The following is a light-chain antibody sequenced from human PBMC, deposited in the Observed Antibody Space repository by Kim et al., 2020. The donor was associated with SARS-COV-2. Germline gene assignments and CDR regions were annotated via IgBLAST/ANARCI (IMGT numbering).Light chain of an antibody. CDR2: DIS. CDR3: LLSYSDARPVE. Sequence: GTVTLTCGSTTAAVTSRHYPYWLQQKPGQAPRTLIYDISTKHSWTPARFSGSLLGGKAALTLSGAQPEDEAEYYCLLSYSDARPVEFGGGTQLTVL. J-gene: IGLJ2*01. V-gene: IGLV7-46*01. CDR1: TAAVTSRHY.